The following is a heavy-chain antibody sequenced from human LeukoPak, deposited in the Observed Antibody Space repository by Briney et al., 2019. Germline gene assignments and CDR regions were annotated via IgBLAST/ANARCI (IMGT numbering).Heavy chain of an antibody. D-gene: IGHD1-1*01. Sequence: RPGGSLRLSCSASGFTFSAYAMYWVRQAPGKGLEYVSGISNNGGSSFYADSVKGRFTISRDNSKNTLYLQMSSLRAEDTAVYYCVKITSVTGGDCWGQGTRLTVSS. CDR2: ISNNGGSS. V-gene: IGHV3-64D*09. J-gene: IGHJ4*02. CDR1: GFTFSAYA. CDR3: VKITSVTGGDC.